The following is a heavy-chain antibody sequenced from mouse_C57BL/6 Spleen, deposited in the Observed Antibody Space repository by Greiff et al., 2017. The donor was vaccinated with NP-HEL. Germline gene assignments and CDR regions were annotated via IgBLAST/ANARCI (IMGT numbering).Heavy chain of an antibody. V-gene: IGHV1-55*01. J-gene: IGHJ2*01. CDR2: IYPGSGST. Sequence: VQLQQSGAELVKPGASVKMSCKASGYTFTSYWITWVKQRPGQGLEWIGDIYPGSGSTNYNEKFKSKATLTVDTSSSTAYMQLSSLTSEDSAVYYCARRRKDYYSNLDYWGQGTTLTVSS. CDR3: ARRRKDYYSNLDY. CDR1: GYTFTSYW. D-gene: IGHD2-5*01.